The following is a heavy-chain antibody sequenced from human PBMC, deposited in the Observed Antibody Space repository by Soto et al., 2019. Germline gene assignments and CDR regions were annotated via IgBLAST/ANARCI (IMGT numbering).Heavy chain of an antibody. Sequence: SETLSLTCAVYGGSFSGYYWAWIRQPPGTGLEWIGEINHSGSTNYNPSLKSRVTISVDTSKNQFSLKLSSVTAADTAVYYCARRGSSWPYYYYGMDGWGQGTTVTVSS. J-gene: IGHJ6*02. CDR1: GGSFSGYY. CDR2: INHSGST. V-gene: IGHV4-34*01. CDR3: ARRGSSWPYYYYGMDG. D-gene: IGHD6-13*01.